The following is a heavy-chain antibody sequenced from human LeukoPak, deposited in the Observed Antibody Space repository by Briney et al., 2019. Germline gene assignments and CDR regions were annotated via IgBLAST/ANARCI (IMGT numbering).Heavy chain of an antibody. CDR2: FYYIGNT. CDR3: ARVSYSSSTESFDY. D-gene: IGHD6-6*01. J-gene: IGHJ4*02. Sequence: SETLSLTCTVSGGSVTNYYWSWVRQPPGKGLEWIGYFYYIGNTNSNPSLKSRVTISVDMSRNQFSLKLSSVTAADTAVYYCARVSYSSSTESFDYWGQGTLVTVSS. CDR1: GGSVTNYY. V-gene: IGHV4-59*08.